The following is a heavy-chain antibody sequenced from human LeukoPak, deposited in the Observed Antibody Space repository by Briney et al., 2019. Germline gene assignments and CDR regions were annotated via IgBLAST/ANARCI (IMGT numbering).Heavy chain of an antibody. J-gene: IGHJ4*02. CDR3: ARERSTSNWYGTPDFDY. D-gene: IGHD6-13*01. V-gene: IGHV3-9*01. CDR1: GFTFDDYA. Sequence: GRSLRLSCAASGFTFDDYAMHWVRQAPGKGLEWVSGISWNSGSIGYADSVKGRFTISRDNAKNSLYLQMNSLRAEDTALYHCARERSTSNWYGTPDFDYWGQGTLVTVSS. CDR2: ISWNSGSI.